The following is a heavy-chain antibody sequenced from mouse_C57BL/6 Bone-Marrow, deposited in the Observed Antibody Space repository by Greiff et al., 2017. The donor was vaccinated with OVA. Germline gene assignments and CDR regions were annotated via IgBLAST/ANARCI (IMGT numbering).Heavy chain of an antibody. CDR3: AKRGWLLHYAMDY. D-gene: IGHD2-3*01. J-gene: IGHJ4*01. CDR1: GFSLTSYG. V-gene: IGHV2-5*01. Sequence: SGPGLVQPSQSLSITCTVSGFSLTSYGVHWVRQSPGKGLEWLGVIWRGGSTDYNAAFMSRLSITKDNSKSQVFFKMNSLQADDTAIYYCAKRGWLLHYAMDYWGQGTSVTVSS. CDR2: IWRGGST.